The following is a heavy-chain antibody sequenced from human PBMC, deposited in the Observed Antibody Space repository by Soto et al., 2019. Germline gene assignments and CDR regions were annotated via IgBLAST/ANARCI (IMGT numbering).Heavy chain of an antibody. Sequence: SETLSLTCTVSGGSISSSSYYWGWIRQPPGKGLEWIGSIYYSGSTYYNPSLKSRITISVDTSKNQFSLKLSSVTAADTAVYYCARQGAAAENDYWGQGTLVTVSS. CDR3: ARQGAAAENDY. CDR1: GGSISSSSYY. CDR2: IYYSGST. V-gene: IGHV4-39*01. D-gene: IGHD6-13*01. J-gene: IGHJ4*02.